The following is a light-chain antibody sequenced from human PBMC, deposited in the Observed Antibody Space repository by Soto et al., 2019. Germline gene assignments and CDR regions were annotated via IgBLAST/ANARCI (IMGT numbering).Light chain of an antibody. CDR2: DAS. CDR1: QGISNY. CDR3: IKHNTYPRT. Sequence: DIQMPQSPSAMSASVGESSPITSRASQGISNYLAWFQQKPGKANKVLIYDASRLESGVPSRFSGSGSGTEFTLTISSLQPEEFATYYCIKHNTYPRTFGQGTKV. V-gene: IGKV1-17*03. J-gene: IGKJ1*01.